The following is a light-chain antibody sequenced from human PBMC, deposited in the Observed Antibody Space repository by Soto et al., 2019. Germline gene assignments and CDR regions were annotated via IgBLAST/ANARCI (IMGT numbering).Light chain of an antibody. CDR1: QDISNF. CDR2: SAS. J-gene: IGKJ3*01. Sequence: DIQMTQSPSSLSASVGDRVIITCRASQDISNFLVWFQQKPWKVPNLLIYSASTLQSGFSSRFSDSGSGTDFTLNISSLQPEDVATYFCQKYNSAPFTFGPGTTVDIK. CDR3: QKYNSAPFT. V-gene: IGKV1-27*01.